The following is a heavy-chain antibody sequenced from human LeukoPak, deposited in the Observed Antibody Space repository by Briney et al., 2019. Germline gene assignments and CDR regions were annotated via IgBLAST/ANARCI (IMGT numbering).Heavy chain of an antibody. D-gene: IGHD6-6*01. Sequence: GGSLRLSCAASGFTFSHYYMSWVRLAPGKGLEWVAFIRYDGSNKYYADSVKGRFTISRDNSKNTLYLQMNSLRAEDTAVYYCAKEGGEAARFDYWGQGTLVTVSS. CDR2: IRYDGSNK. CDR1: GFTFSHYY. J-gene: IGHJ4*02. CDR3: AKEGGEAARFDY. V-gene: IGHV3-30*02.